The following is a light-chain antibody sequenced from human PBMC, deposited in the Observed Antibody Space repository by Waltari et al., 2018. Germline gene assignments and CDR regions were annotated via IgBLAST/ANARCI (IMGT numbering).Light chain of an antibody. CDR2: KDS. CDR1: ALPKQY. J-gene: IGLJ2*01. CDR3: QSADSSGTHLYVV. Sequence: SYELTQPPSVSVSTGQTARITCSGDALPKQYTYWYQQKPGQAPVVVIYKDSERPSGIPERFSGSSSGTTVTLIISGVQAEDEADYYCQSADSSGTHLYVVFGGGTKLTVL. V-gene: IGLV3-25*03.